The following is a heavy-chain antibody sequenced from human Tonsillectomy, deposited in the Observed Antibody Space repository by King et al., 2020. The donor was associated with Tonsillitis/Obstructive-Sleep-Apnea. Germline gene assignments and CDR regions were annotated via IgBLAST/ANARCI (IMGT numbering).Heavy chain of an antibody. D-gene: IGHD3-16*01. CDR3: ARDPEGISSYTYYYYYMDV. CDR2: ISYDGSNK. Sequence: VQLVESGGGVVQPGRSLRLSCAASGFTFSRYAMHWVRQAPGKGLEWVAVISYDGSNKYYADSVKGRFTISRDNSKNTLYLQMNSLRAEDTAVYYCARDPEGISSYTYYYYYMDVWLKATTVTVSS. V-gene: IGHV3-30*04. J-gene: IGHJ6*03. CDR1: GFTFSRYA.